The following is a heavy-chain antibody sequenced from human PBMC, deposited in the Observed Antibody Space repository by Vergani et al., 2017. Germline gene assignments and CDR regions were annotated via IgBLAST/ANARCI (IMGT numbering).Heavy chain of an antibody. V-gene: IGHV1-69*08. J-gene: IGHJ5*02. D-gene: IGHD2-21*02. CDR1: GGTFSSYT. Sequence: QVQLVQSGAEVKKPGSSVKVSCKASGGTFSSYTISWVRQAPGQGLEWMGRIIPILGIANYAQKFQGRVTITADKSTSTAYMELSSLRSEDTAVYYCARDLLGGDYRPSWFDPWGQGTLVTVSS. CDR2: IIPILGIA. CDR3: ARDLLGGDYRPSWFDP.